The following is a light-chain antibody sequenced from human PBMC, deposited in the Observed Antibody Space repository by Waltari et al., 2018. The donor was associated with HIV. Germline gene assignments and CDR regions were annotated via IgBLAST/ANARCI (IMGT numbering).Light chain of an antibody. Sequence: SYKLTQPPSVSVSPVQTARITCSGDTLPKKYAHWYQQKSGPAPVLVIYEDIKRPSGIPERFSGSSSGTMAILTISVAQVEDEADYYCYSTESNGNHRVFGGVTKLTVL. CDR1: TLPKKY. J-gene: IGLJ3*02. V-gene: IGLV3-10*01. CDR3: YSTESNGNHRV. CDR2: EDI.